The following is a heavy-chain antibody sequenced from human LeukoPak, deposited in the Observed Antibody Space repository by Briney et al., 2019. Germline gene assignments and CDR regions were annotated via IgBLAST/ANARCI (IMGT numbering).Heavy chain of an antibody. CDR2: INPNSGGT. CDR3: AMSGVLRYFDWLGY. D-gene: IGHD3-9*01. J-gene: IGHJ4*02. CDR1: GGTFSSYA. V-gene: IGHV1-2*02. Sequence: ASVKVSCKASGGTFSSYAISWVRQAPGQGLEWMGWINPNSGGTNYAQKFQGRVTMTRDTSISTAYMELSRLRSDDTAVYYCAMSGVLRYFDWLGYWGQGTLVTVSS.